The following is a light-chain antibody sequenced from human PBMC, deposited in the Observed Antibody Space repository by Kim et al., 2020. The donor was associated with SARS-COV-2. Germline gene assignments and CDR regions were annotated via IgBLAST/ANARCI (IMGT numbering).Light chain of an antibody. V-gene: IGLV2-11*01. CDR3: CSYAGSYTFV. J-gene: IGLJ2*01. Sequence: QSVAISCTGTSSDVGGYNYVSWYQQHPGRAPKLMIYDVSKRPSGVPDRFSGSKSGNTASLTISGLQAEDEADYYCCSYAGSYTFVFGGGTQLTVL. CDR2: DVS. CDR1: SSDVGGYNY.